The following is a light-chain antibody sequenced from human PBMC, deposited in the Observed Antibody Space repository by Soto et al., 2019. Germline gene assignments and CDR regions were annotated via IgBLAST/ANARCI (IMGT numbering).Light chain of an antibody. CDR3: QQRSNWLT. J-gene: IGKJ4*01. Sequence: EIVLTQSPATLSLSPGERATLSCRASQSVSSYLAWYQQKPGQAPRLLIEDASNRATGIPARFSGSGSGTDFTLTISSLEHDDFAIYYCQQRSNWLTFGGGTKVDIK. CDR1: QSVSSY. CDR2: DAS. V-gene: IGKV3-11*01.